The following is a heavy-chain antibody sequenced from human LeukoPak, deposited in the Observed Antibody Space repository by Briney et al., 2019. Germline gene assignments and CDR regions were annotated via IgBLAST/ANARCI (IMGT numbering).Heavy chain of an antibody. CDR1: GFNFRDHW. CDR3: ANLNAPYWGNLDY. V-gene: IGHV3-7*03. J-gene: IGHJ4*02. D-gene: IGHD3-16*01. Sequence: GGSLRLSCAVSGFNFRDHWMDWVRQAPGKGLEWVGHIKTDGSETYYVDSLKGRFSISRDNTNNALYLQMNSLRAEDTAVYYCANLNAPYWGNLDYWGQGTLVTVSS. CDR2: IKTDGSET.